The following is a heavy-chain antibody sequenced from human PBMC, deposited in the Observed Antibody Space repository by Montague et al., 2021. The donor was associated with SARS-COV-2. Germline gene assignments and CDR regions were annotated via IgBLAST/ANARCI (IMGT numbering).Heavy chain of an antibody. Sequence: SLRLSCPASGFTFGDYYMTWIRQAPGKGLEWISDISSGSHYTNYADSVKGRFTISGDDAKQSLYLEMDSLRAEDTAVYYCARIFLVVPPGIALYYFDYWGQGALVTVSS. CDR1: GFTFGDYY. D-gene: IGHD6-13*01. CDR3: ARIFLVVPPGIALYYFDY. J-gene: IGHJ4*02. CDR2: ISSGSHYT. V-gene: IGHV3-11*03.